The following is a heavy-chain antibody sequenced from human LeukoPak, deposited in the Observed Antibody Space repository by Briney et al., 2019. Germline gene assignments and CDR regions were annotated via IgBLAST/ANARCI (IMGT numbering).Heavy chain of an antibody. V-gene: IGHV4-59*01. CDR3: ERDVPRGTGYMDV. CDR1: GGSIKNYY. J-gene: IGHJ6*03. Sequence: SETLSLTCTVSGGSIKNYYWTWIRQPPGKGLEWIGYIYYSGSTSSNPSLESRVTISVDTSKHQFSLRVKYVTAADTAVYYCERDVPRGTGYMDVWGKGTTVTVSS. D-gene: IGHD3-10*01. CDR2: IYYSGST.